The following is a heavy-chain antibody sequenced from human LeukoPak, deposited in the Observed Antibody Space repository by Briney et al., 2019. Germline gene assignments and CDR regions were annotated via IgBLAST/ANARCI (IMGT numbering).Heavy chain of an antibody. CDR2: IYYSGST. V-gene: IGHV4-61*05. CDR3: ARYTSMIAFHARGFDI. Sequence: PSETLSLTCTVSGGSISSSSYYWGWIRQPPGKGLEWIGYIYYSGSTNYNPSLKSRVTISVDTSKNQFSLKLSSVTAADTAVYYCARYTSMIAFHARGFDIWGQGTLVTVSS. D-gene: IGHD5-18*01. CDR1: GGSISSSSYY. J-gene: IGHJ3*02.